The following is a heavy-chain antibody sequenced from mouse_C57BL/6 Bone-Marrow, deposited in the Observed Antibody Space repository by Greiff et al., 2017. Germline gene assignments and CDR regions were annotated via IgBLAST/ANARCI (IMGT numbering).Heavy chain of an antibody. Sequence: VQLQQPGAELVMPGASVKLSCKASGYTFTSYWMHWVKQRPGQGLEWIGEIDPSDSYTNYNQKFKGKSTLTVDKSSSTAYMQLSSLTSEASAVYYCARWAICYGYPWFAYWGRGTLVTVSA. CDR2: IDPSDSYT. J-gene: IGHJ3*01. V-gene: IGHV1-69*01. CDR1: GYTFTSYW. D-gene: IGHD2-2*01. CDR3: ARWAICYGYPWFAY.